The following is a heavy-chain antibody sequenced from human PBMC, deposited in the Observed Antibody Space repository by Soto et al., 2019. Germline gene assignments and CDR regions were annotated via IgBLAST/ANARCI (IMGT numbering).Heavy chain of an antibody. CDR1: GFTFSSYA. CDR2: ISGGGSTT. D-gene: IGHD6-13*01. Sequence: EVQLLESGGGLVQPEGSLRLSCEASGFTFSSYAMSWVRQAPGKGLEWVSGISGGGSTTYYADSVKGRFTISRDNSKNTLYLQVNRLRAEDTAVYYCARDHAAGCTISSYFQDWGQGTLVTVSS. CDR3: ARDHAAGCTISSYFQD. J-gene: IGHJ1*01. V-gene: IGHV3-23*01.